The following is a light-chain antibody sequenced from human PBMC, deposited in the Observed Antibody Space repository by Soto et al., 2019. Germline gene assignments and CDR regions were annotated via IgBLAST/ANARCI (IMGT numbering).Light chain of an antibody. CDR2: GAS. CDR3: QQYNNWPPRT. J-gene: IGKJ1*01. Sequence: EIVMAQSPATLSFSPGERATLSCRASQSVSSNFAWYQQKPGQAPRLLIYGASTRATGIPARFSGSGSGTEFTLTISSLQSEDFAVYYCQQYNNWPPRTFGQGTKVDIK. V-gene: IGKV3D-15*01. CDR1: QSVSSN.